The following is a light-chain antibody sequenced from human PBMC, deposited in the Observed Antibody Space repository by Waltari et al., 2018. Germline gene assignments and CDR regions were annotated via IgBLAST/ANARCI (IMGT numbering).Light chain of an antibody. Sequence: AIRMTQSPSSLAASTGDREPITGRASQDIIGYLDWYQQKPGKAPNLLVYASSTSQTGVPSRFIGSGSGTAFTLTIDCLQSEDFATYYCQQYFVYPYTFGQGTKLEIK. CDR1: QDIIGY. V-gene: IGKV1-8*01. CDR3: QQYFVYPYT. CDR2: ASS. J-gene: IGKJ2*01.